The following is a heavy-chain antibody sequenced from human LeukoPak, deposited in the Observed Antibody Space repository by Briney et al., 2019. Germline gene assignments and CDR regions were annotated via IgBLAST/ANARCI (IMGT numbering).Heavy chain of an antibody. J-gene: IGHJ4*02. Sequence: PGGSLRLSCAASGFTFSNYEMNWVRQAPGKGREWVSYISSSGSTIYYGDSVKGRFTISRDNAKNSVYLQMNSLRAEDTAVYYCARETGSGAVVDYWGQGTLVTVSS. V-gene: IGHV3-48*03. CDR1: GFTFSNYE. D-gene: IGHD4/OR15-4a*01. CDR3: ARETGSGAVVDY. CDR2: ISSSGSTI.